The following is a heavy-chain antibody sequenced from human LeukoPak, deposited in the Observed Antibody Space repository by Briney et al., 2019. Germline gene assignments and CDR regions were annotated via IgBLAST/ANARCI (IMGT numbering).Heavy chain of an antibody. Sequence: PSETLSLTCTVSGGSISSSSYYWGWIRQPPGKGLEWIGSIYYSGSTYYNPSLKSRVAISVDTSKNQFSLKLSSVTAADTAVYYCARLGGSGSYLGQLVVDPWGQGTLVTVSS. J-gene: IGHJ5*02. CDR2: IYYSGST. CDR1: GGSISSSSYY. V-gene: IGHV4-39*01. CDR3: ARLGGSGSYLGQLVVDP. D-gene: IGHD3-10*01.